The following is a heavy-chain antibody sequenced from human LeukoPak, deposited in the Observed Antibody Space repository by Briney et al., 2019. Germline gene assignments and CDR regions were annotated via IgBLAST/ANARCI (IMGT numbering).Heavy chain of an antibody. Sequence: KSGGSLRLSCAASGFTFSDYYMSWIRQAPGKGLEWVSYITSSSSDTNYADSEKRRFTISRDNAKKSLYLQMNSLRAEDTAVYYCARDYDILTGYFRGGFDYWGQGTLVTVSS. V-gene: IGHV3-11*05. J-gene: IGHJ4*02. CDR3: ARDYDILTGYFRGGFDY. D-gene: IGHD3-9*01. CDR2: ITSSSSDT. CDR1: GFTFSDYY.